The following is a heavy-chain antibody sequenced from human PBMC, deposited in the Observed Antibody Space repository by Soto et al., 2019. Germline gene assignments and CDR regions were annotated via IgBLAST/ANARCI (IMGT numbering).Heavy chain of an antibody. Sequence: QLVQSGSEVKKPGSSVKVSCQASGGTFSGYVVTWVRQAPGQGLEWMGEFVPLFGTTNYAQRFSGRITITAEESTSTAYMEQRTLRPDDTAVYYCATHGLGVSIPPSFNNWGEGPLVTFSS. D-gene: IGHD3-16*01. CDR3: ATHGLGVSIPPSFNN. CDR2: FVPLFGTT. V-gene: IGHV1-69*01. J-gene: IGHJ4*02. CDR1: GGTFSGYV.